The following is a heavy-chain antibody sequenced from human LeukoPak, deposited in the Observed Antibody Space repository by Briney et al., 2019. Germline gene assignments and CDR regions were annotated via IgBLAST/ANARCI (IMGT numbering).Heavy chain of an antibody. Sequence: PSETLSLTCAVYGGSFSGYYWSWIRQPPGQGLEWIGCIYYSGSTYYNPSLKSRVTISVDTSKNQFSLTLSSVTAADTAVFYCARDLSAVAGTMDYWGQGTLVTVSS. D-gene: IGHD6-19*01. CDR2: IYYSGST. J-gene: IGHJ4*02. CDR3: ARDLSAVAGTMDY. V-gene: IGHV4-34*01. CDR1: GGSFSGYY.